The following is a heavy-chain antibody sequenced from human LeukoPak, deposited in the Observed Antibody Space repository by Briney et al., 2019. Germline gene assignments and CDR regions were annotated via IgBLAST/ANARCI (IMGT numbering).Heavy chain of an antibody. CDR3: ARHGVAVPDKYFDS. J-gene: IGHJ4*02. D-gene: IGHD6-19*01. Sequence: SETLSLTCGVYGGSFRGYYWSWIRQPPGKGLEWIGEINHSGSTNYNPSLKSRVTISLDTSKNQFSLKLSSVTAADTAVYYCARHGVAVPDKYFDSWGQGTLVTVSS. V-gene: IGHV4-34*01. CDR2: INHSGST. CDR1: GGSFRGYY.